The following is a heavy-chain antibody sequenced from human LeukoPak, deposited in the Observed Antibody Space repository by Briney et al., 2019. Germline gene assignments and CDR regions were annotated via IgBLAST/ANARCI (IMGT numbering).Heavy chain of an antibody. V-gene: IGHV4-4*07. CDR1: GGSISSYY. CDR3: ARDAYYYGSGSYPFDL. Sequence: SETLSLTCTVSGGSISSYYWTWIRQPAGKGLEWIGRVYTRGGTNYNPSLKGRVTMSVDTSKNQFSLKLNSVTAADTAVYYCARDAYYYGSGSYPFDLWGQGTLVTVSS. D-gene: IGHD3-10*01. CDR2: VYTRGGT. J-gene: IGHJ5*02.